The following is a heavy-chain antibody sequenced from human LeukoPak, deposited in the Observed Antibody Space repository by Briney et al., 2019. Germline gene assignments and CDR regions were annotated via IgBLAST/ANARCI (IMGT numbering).Heavy chain of an antibody. CDR3: ASIDFWSGHIDS. V-gene: IGHV4-39*01. CDR2: IYYSGST. D-gene: IGHD3-3*01. CDR1: GGSISSSSYY. Sequence: TPSETLSLTCTVSGGSISSSSYYWGWIRQPPGKGLEWIGSIYYSGSTYYNPSLKSRVTISVDTSKNQFSLKLSSVTAADTAVYYCASIDFWSGHIDSWGQGTLVIVSS. J-gene: IGHJ4*02.